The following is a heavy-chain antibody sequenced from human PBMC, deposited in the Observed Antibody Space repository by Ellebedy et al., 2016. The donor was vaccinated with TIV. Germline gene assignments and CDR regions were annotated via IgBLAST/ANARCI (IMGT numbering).Heavy chain of an antibody. CDR3: ARYPGVAAHYFDY. Sequence: MPSETLSLTCTVSGASISTYYWSWIRQPPGKGLEWIGYIYYSGSTNYNPSLKSRVTISVDTSKNQFSLKLSSVTAADTAVYYCARYPGVAAHYFDYWGQGTLVTVSS. CDR1: GASISTYY. CDR2: IYYSGST. D-gene: IGHD6-19*01. J-gene: IGHJ4*02. V-gene: IGHV4-59*01.